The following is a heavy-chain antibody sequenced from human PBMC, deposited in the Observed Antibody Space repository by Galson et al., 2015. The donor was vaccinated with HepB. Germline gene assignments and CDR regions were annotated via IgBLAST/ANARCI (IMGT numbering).Heavy chain of an antibody. CDR1: GFIFNDSY. V-gene: IGHV3-11*01. Sequence: SLRLSCAASGFIFNDSYMTWIRQASGKGPEWVSYISSDGIGKYYADSVKGRFTISRDNAKNSLYLQMNSLRAEDTAVYYCARSAGWIDPWGQGTLVTVSS. CDR3: ARSAGWIDP. CDR2: ISSDGIGK. D-gene: IGHD3-10*01. J-gene: IGHJ5*02.